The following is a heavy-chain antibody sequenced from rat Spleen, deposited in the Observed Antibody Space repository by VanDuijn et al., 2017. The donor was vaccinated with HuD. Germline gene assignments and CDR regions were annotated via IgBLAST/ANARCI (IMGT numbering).Heavy chain of an antibody. CDR1: GYSITSNY. Sequence: EVQLQESGPGLVKPSQSLSLTCSVTGYSITSNYWGWIRKFPGNKMEWIGHISYSGSTSYNPSLKSRISITRDTSKNQFFLKLNSVTTEDTATYYCASCGYDGRYYYAYVMDAWGQGASVTVSS. CDR2: ISYSGST. V-gene: IGHV3-1*01. D-gene: IGHD1-12*02. J-gene: IGHJ4*01. CDR3: ASCGYDGRYYYAYVMDA.